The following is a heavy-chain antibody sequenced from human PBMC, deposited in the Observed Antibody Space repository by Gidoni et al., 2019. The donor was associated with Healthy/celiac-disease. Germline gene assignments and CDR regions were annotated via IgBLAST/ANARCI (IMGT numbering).Heavy chain of an antibody. CDR3: ARDRTGASPRDY. Sequence: QVQLVQSGAEVKTPGASVKVSCNASGYTSTSYGISWVRQAPGQGLEWMGWISAYNGNTNYAQKLQGRVTMTTDTSTSKAYMELRSLRSDDTAVYYCARDRTGASPRDYWGQGTLVTVSS. CDR2: ISAYNGNT. J-gene: IGHJ4*02. CDR1: GYTSTSYG. V-gene: IGHV1-18*01. D-gene: IGHD3-10*01.